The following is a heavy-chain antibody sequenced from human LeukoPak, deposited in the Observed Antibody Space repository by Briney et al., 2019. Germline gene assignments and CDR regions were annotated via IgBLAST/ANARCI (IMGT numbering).Heavy chain of an antibody. D-gene: IGHD2/OR15-2a*01. J-gene: IGHJ4*02. Sequence: GGSLRLACASTIHTLSRYSITSTRQAPGKGLEWVSSIGGRGGTTYYADSVKGRFTISRDNSKQMLYLQMNSLRAEDTAVYYCATDPRTFLDSFDNWGQGTLVTVSS. CDR1: IHTLSRYS. V-gene: IGHV3-23*01. CDR3: ATDPRTFLDSFDN. CDR2: IGGRGGTT.